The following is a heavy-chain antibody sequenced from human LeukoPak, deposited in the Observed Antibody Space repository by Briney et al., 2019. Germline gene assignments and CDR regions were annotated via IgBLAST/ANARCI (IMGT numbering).Heavy chain of an antibody. D-gene: IGHD6-13*01. V-gene: IGHV3-23*01. J-gene: IGHJ4*02. CDR3: AMYSSSWYNYYYYFDY. CDR1: GFTFSSYA. CDR2: VSGSGSST. Sequence: GGSLRLSCAASGFTFSSYAMTWVRQAPGKGLEWVSVVSGSGSSTYYADSVKGRFTISRDNSKNTLYLQMNSLRAEDTAVYYCAMYSSSWYNYYYYFDYWGQGTLVTVSS.